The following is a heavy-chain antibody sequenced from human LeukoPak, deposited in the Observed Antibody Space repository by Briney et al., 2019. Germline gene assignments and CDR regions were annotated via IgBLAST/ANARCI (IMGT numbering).Heavy chain of an antibody. D-gene: IGHD1-26*01. Sequence: SENLSFNATGSAGSINTYYWGWNRQPAGKGLEWISRIYSSGSTHDNPSIKSRVTMSVGTSKNQFSLKLSSGTAADTAVYYCARDRSLLGTYDRDFDYWGQGTLVTVSS. CDR1: AGSINTYY. J-gene: IGHJ4*02. CDR2: IYSSGST. V-gene: IGHV4-4*07. CDR3: ARDRSLLGTYDRDFDY.